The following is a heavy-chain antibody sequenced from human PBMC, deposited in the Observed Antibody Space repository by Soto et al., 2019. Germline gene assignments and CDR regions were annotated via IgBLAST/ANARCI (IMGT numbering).Heavy chain of an antibody. CDR1: GGTFSNHA. D-gene: IGHD1-26*01. J-gene: IGHJ4*02. Sequence: QVRLVQSGAEVKKPGSSVKVSCKASGGTFSNHAINWVRQAPGQGPEWMGVIILPFGTPNYAQRFQGRVTXXAXESMTTAYMELNGLRSEDTAVYYCARGPYYAGYIDDWGQGSLVTVSS. CDR2: IILPFGTP. V-gene: IGHV1-69*13. CDR3: ARGPYYAGYIDD.